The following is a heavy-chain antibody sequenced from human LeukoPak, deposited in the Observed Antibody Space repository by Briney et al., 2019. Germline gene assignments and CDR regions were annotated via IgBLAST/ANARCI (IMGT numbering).Heavy chain of an antibody. CDR2: INAGNGNT. J-gene: IGHJ6*02. CDR3: TRVVITSYYYYYGMDV. D-gene: IGHD3-22*01. V-gene: IGHV1-3*01. CDR1: GYTFTSYA. Sequence: ASVKISCKASGYTFTSYAMHWVRQAPGQRLEWMGWINAGNGNTKYSQKFQGRVTITRDTSASTAYMELSSLRSEDTAVYYCTRVVITSYYYYYGMDVWGQGTTVTVSS.